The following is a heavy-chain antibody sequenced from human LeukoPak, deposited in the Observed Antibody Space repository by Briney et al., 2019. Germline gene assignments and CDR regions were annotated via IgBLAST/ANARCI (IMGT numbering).Heavy chain of an antibody. V-gene: IGHV3-7*01. CDR1: GFTFSNYW. Sequence: GGSLRLSCTASGFTFSNYWISWVRQAPEKGLEWVANIKADGSEKQYVDSVKGRFTISRDNAKNSLYLQMNSLRAEDTAVYYCARDPCCYSSSWGPYFDYWGQGTLVTVSS. D-gene: IGHD2-2*01. CDR3: ARDPCCYSSSWGPYFDY. CDR2: IKADGSEK. J-gene: IGHJ4*02.